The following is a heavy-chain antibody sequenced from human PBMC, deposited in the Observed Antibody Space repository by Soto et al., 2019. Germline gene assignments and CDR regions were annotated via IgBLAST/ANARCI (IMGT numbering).Heavy chain of an antibody. D-gene: IGHD3-22*01. Sequence: VSLRLSCAGSGFTFSIYAMSWVRQAPGKGLEWVSTIGGSGGGTTYADFVRGRFTISRDNSRNTLYLQMNSLRAEDTAVYYCAKDATGSGWLSDYWGRGTLVSVSS. J-gene: IGHJ4*02. CDR1: GFTFSIYA. CDR3: AKDATGSGWLSDY. V-gene: IGHV3-23*01. CDR2: IGGSGGGT.